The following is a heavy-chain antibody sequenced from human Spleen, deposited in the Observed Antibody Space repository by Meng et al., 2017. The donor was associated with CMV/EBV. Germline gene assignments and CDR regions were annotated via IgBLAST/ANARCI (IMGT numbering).Heavy chain of an antibody. CDR1: GFTFSSYW. D-gene: IGHD3-3*01. Sequence: GESLKISCAASGFTFSSYWMHWVRQAPGKGLVWVSRINSDGSSTNYADSVKGRFTISRDNAKNSVHLQVNSLRAEDTAVYYCVRAQTEGSLEWLLRSFDYWGQGTLVTVSS. V-gene: IGHV3-74*01. J-gene: IGHJ4*02. CDR2: INSDGSST. CDR3: VRAQTEGSLEWLLRSFDY.